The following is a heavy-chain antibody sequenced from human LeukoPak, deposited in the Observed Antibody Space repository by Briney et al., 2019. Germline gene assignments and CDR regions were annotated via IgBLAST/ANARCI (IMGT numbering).Heavy chain of an antibody. Sequence: SETLSLTCTASGGSISSYYWSWIRQPAGRGLEWIGRIYTSGSTNYNPSLKSRVTMSVDTSKNQFSLKLSSVTAADTAVYYCARELKPGMPAPYNWFDPWGQGTLVTVSS. J-gene: IGHJ5*02. CDR2: IYTSGST. D-gene: IGHD2-2*01. CDR3: ARELKPGMPAPYNWFDP. CDR1: GGSISSYY. V-gene: IGHV4-4*07.